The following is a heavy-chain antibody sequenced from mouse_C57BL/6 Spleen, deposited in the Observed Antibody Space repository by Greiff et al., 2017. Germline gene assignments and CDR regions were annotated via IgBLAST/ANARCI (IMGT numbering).Heavy chain of an antibody. CDR1: GYTFTSYW. V-gene: IGHV1-64*01. Sequence: QVQLQQPGAELVKPGASVKLSCKASGYTFTSYWMHWVKQRPGQGLEWIGMIHPNSGSTNYNEKFKSKATLTVDKSSSTAYMQLSSLTSEDSAVYYCARPRDYYGSSFWYFDVWGTGTTVTVSA. D-gene: IGHD1-1*01. CDR2: IHPNSGST. J-gene: IGHJ1*03. CDR3: ARPRDYYGSSFWYFDV.